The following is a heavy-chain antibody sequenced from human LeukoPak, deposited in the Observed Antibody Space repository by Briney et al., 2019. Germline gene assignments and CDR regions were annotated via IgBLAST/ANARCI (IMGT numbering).Heavy chain of an antibody. CDR1: GGSISSYF. Sequence: SETLSLTCTVSGGSISSYFWSWIRQPPGQGLEWMGYITYSGSTNYNPSLKSRVTISVDTSKNQFSLKVSSVTAADTAVYYCARHPYGDYGYHYGMDVWGQGTTVTVSS. D-gene: IGHD4-17*01. CDR2: ITYSGST. V-gene: IGHV4-59*08. CDR3: ARHPYGDYGYHYGMDV. J-gene: IGHJ6*02.